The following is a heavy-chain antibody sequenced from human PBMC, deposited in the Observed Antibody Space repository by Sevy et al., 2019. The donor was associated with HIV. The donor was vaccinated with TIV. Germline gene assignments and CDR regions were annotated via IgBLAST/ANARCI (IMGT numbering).Heavy chain of an antibody. V-gene: IGHV3-30-3*01. D-gene: IGHD3-22*01. J-gene: IGHJ6*02. CDR2: ISYDGSNK. CDR3: AREKWVFYPHNNGMDV. Sequence: GGSLRLSCAASGFTFSSYAMHWVRQAPGKGLEWVAVISYDGSNKYYADSVKGRFTISRDNSKNTLYLQMNSLRAEDTAVYDCAREKWVFYPHNNGMDVWGQGTTVTVSS. CDR1: GFTFSSYA.